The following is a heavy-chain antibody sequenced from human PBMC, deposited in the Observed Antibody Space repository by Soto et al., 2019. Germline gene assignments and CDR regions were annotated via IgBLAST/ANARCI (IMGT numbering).Heavy chain of an antibody. D-gene: IGHD1-26*01. J-gene: IGHJ4*02. Sequence: GGSLRLCCTASGFTFDTFAMIWVRQAPGKGLEWVSRISISEDGPYYADSVKGRFTISRDNSKNTFYLQMNSLRAEDTAVYYCARDGGVGGSYYLDFWGQGTSVTV. V-gene: IGHV3-23*01. CDR1: GFTFDTFA. CDR2: ISISEDGP. CDR3: ARDGGVGGSYYLDF.